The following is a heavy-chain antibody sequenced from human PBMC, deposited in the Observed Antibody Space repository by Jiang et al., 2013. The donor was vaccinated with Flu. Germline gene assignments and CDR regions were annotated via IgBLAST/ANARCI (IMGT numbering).Heavy chain of an antibody. V-gene: IGHV3-9*01. Sequence: VRRKTRRGLEWVSSINWVSYITAYADFVKGRFTISRDNGKNSLYLELSSLTPEDTALYFCAKDRHRTDCVDCFERGGFDMWGQGTMVTVSS. CDR3: AKDRHRTDCVDCFERGGFDM. CDR2: INWVSYIT. D-gene: IGHD2-21*01. J-gene: IGHJ3*02.